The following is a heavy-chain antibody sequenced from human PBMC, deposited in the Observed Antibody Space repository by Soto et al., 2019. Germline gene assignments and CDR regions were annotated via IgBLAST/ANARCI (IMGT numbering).Heavy chain of an antibody. V-gene: IGHV3-30*18. Sequence: GGSLRLSCAASGFTFSSYGMHWVRQAPGKGLEWVAVISYDGSNKYYADSVKGRFTISRDNSKNTLYLQMNSLGAEDTAVYYCAKEGSSSQTIAVAGPLDYWGQGTLVTVSS. J-gene: IGHJ4*02. CDR2: ISYDGSNK. CDR1: GFTFSSYG. D-gene: IGHD6-19*01. CDR3: AKEGSSSQTIAVAGPLDY.